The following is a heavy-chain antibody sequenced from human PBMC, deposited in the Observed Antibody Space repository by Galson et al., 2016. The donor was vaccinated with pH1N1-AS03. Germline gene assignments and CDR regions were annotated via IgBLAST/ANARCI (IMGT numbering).Heavy chain of an antibody. CDR2: VYDSGNT. Sequence: ETLSLTCTVSGGPISNYCWSWIRQPPGKGLEWIGYVYDSGNTHYNPSLKSRVAMSVDTSKNQFSLKLMSVTTADTAVYYCTRSYYRDYGDPPGGYWGQGTLVTVSS. D-gene: IGHD4-17*01. CDR1: GGPISNYC. CDR3: TRSYYRDYGDPPGGY. V-gene: IGHV4-59*01. J-gene: IGHJ4*02.